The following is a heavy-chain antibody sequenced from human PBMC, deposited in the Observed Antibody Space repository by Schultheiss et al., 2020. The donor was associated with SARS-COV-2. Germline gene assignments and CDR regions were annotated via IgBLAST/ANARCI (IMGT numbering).Heavy chain of an antibody. Sequence: SQTLSLTCAVSGYSISSGGYFWSWIRQPPGKGLEWIGSIYYSGSTYYNPSLKSRVTISVDTSKNQFSLKLTSVTAADTAVYYCPRIWGCDWFDPWGQGTLVTVSS. CDR1: GYSISSGGYF. CDR2: IYYSGST. V-gene: IGHV4-30-4*07. J-gene: IGHJ5*02. D-gene: IGHD3-16*01. CDR3: PRIWGCDWFDP.